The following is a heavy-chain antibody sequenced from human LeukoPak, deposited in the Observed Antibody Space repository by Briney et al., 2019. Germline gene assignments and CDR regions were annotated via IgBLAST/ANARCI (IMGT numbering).Heavy chain of an antibody. V-gene: IGHV4-39*07. CDR2: VYHSGDT. Sequence: SETLSLTCTVSGGSISSSSYYGGWIRQPPGKGLEWIGTVYHSGDTYYNPSLKSRVTISVDTSKNQFSPKLKSVTAADTAVYYCARDGWFSTSGNYMDVWGKGTTVTISS. CDR3: ARDGWFSTSGNYMDV. J-gene: IGHJ6*03. CDR1: GGSISSSSYY. D-gene: IGHD2-2*01.